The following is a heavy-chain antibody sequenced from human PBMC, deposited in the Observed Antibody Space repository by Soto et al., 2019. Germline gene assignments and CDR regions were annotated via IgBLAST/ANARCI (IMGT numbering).Heavy chain of an antibody. Sequence: EVQLLESGGGLVQPGGSLRLSCAASGFTFSSYAMSWVRQAPGTGLEWVSAISGSGGNTYYADSVKGRFTISRDNSKNTLYLQMNSLRAEDTAVDYCAKRGFWDSSGYYYAFDMWGQGTMVTVSS. CDR3: AKRGFWDSSGYYYAFDM. CDR1: GFTFSSYA. V-gene: IGHV3-23*01. J-gene: IGHJ3*02. D-gene: IGHD3-22*01. CDR2: ISGSGGNT.